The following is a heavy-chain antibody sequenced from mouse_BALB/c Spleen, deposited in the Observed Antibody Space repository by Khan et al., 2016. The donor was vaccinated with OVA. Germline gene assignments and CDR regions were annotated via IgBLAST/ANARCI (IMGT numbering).Heavy chain of an antibody. CDR1: GYTFTSYW. V-gene: IGHV1-7*01. J-gene: IGHJ2*01. CDR2: INPTSGYT. CDR3: ARDRIDY. Sequence: QVRLQQSGAELAKPGASVKMSCTASGYTFTSYWMHWIKQRPGQGLEWIGYINPTSGYTDYNQKFKDKATLTADNSSSTAYMQLSSLTSDDSAVYYCARDRIDYWGQCTALTVSS.